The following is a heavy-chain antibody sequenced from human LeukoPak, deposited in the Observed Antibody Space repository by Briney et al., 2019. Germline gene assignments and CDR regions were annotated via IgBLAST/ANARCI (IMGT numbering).Heavy chain of an antibody. CDR2: MNPNSGNT. D-gene: IGHD6-13*01. CDR3: ARAPMGSSWYPSDYYMDV. CDR1: GYTFTSYD. J-gene: IGHJ6*03. Sequence: ASVKVSCKASGYTFTSYDINWVRQATGQGLEWMGWMNPNSGNTGYAQKFQGRVTITRNTSISTAYMELSSLRSEDTAVYYCARAPMGSSWYPSDYYMDVWGKGTTVTVSS. V-gene: IGHV1-8*03.